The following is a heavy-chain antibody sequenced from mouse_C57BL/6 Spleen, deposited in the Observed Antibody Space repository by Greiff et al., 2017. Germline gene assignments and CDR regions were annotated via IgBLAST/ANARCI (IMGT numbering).Heavy chain of an antibody. CDR2: ISSGSSTI. D-gene: IGHD1-1*01. V-gene: IGHV5-17*01. J-gene: IGHJ4*01. CDR3: ARGYDSSWDYAMGY. CDR1: GFTFSDYG. Sequence: EVNVVESGGGLVKPGGSLKLSCAASGFTFSDYGMHWVRQAPAKGLEWVAYISSGSSTIYYADTVKGRFTISRDNAKNTLFLQMTSLRSEDTAMYYGARGYDSSWDYAMGYWGQGTSVTVSS.